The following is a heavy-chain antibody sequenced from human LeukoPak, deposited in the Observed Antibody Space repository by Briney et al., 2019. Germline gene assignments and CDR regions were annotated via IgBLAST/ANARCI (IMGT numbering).Heavy chain of an antibody. D-gene: IGHD2-2*01. CDR2: IRYDGSDK. J-gene: IGHJ3*02. CDR3: ARDHAYAFDI. Sequence: GGSLRLSCEASGFSFSRHGMHWVRQAPGKGLEWVAFIRYDGSDKYYADSLKGRFTISRDSSRNTLFLQMNSLRAEDTAVYYCARDHAYAFDIWGQGTLVTVSS. V-gene: IGHV3-30*02. CDR1: GFSFSRHG.